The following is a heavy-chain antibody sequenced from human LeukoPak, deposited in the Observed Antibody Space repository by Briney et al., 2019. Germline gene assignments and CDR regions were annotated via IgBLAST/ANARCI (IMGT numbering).Heavy chain of an antibody. J-gene: IGHJ6*03. CDR1: GYTFTSYG. V-gene: IGHV1-18*01. D-gene: IGHD6-13*01. CDR2: ISAYNGNT. Sequence: ASVKVSCKASGYTFTSYGISWVRQAPGQGREWMGWISAYNGNTNYAQKLQGRVTMTTDTSTSTAYMELRSLRSDDTAVYYCARDLRGSSSLYYMDVWGKGTTVTVSS. CDR3: ARDLRGSSSLYYMDV.